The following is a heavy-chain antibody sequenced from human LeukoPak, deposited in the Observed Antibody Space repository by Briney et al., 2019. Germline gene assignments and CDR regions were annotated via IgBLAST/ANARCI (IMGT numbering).Heavy chain of an antibody. V-gene: IGHV3-74*01. CDR3: VRGGVGCFDY. Sequence: GGSLRLSCAASGFTFTNYWIHWVRQAPGKGLVWVSHVNSDGSGATYADSVKGRFTISRDNPKNTVSLQMNSLRAEDTAVYFCVRGGVGCFDYWGQGALVTVPS. CDR1: GFTFTNYW. J-gene: IGHJ4*02. D-gene: IGHD6-19*01. CDR2: VNSDGSGA.